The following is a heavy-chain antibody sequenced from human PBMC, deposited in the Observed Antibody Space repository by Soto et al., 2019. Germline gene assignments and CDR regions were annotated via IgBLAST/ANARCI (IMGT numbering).Heavy chain of an antibody. J-gene: IGHJ6*02. Sequence: SEPLSLTCTVSGGSISSGGYYWSWIRQHPGKGLEWIGYIYYSGSTYYNPSLKSRVTISVDTSKNQFSLKLSSVTAADTAVYYCARGEVVAVSLVDYYYYGMDVWGQGTTVTVSS. CDR3: ARGEVVAVSLVDYYYYGMDV. CDR1: GGSISSGGYY. V-gene: IGHV4-31*03. D-gene: IGHD2-15*01. CDR2: IYYSGST.